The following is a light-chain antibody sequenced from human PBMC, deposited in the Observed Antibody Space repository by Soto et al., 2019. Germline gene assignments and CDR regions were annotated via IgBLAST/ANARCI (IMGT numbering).Light chain of an antibody. J-gene: IGLJ2*01. CDR3: QVGDTPSSAVV. CDR1: NIGTKA. Sequence: SYELTQPPSVSVAPGQTASITCGGNNIGTKAVHWYQQKSGQAPVVVVYDDTDRSSGIPERFSGSNSGNTATLTITRVEAGDEADYYCQVGDTPSSAVVFGGGTKLTVL. CDR2: DDT. V-gene: IGLV3-21*02.